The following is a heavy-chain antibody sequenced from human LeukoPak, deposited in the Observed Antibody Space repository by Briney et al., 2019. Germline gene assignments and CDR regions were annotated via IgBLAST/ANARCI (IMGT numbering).Heavy chain of an antibody. CDR3: ARARTSNTYYYGSGSYFDY. Sequence: SETLSLTCTVSGGSISSYYWSWIRQPPGTGLEWIGYIYYSGSTNYNPSLKSRVTISVDTSKNQFSLKLSSVTAADTAVYYCARARTSNTYYYGSGSYFDYWGQGTLVTVSS. V-gene: IGHV4-59*01. D-gene: IGHD3-10*01. J-gene: IGHJ4*02. CDR1: GGSISSYY. CDR2: IYYSGST.